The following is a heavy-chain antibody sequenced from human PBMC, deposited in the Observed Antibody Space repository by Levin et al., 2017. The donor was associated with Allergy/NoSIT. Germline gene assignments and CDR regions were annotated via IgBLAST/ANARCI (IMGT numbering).Heavy chain of an antibody. J-gene: IGHJ4*02. D-gene: IGHD6-19*01. CDR1: GFTFNNYA. V-gene: IGHV3-23*01. CDR2: IINSGVGT. Sequence: GGSLRLSCAASGFTFNNYAMSWVRQAPGKGLEWVSAIINSGVGTYYADSVKGRFTISRDNSKNTMYLQMNSLRAEDTAVYFCAKDAIRSSVHPYYFDYWGQGTLVTASS. CDR3: AKDAIRSSVHPYYFDY.